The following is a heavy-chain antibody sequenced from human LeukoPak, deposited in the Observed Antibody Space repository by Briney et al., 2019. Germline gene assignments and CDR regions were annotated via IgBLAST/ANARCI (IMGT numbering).Heavy chain of an antibody. CDR1: GGSFSSYY. CDR3: ASHIIAVGAFDI. V-gene: IGHV4-59*08. D-gene: IGHD6-19*01. Sequence: SETLSLTCAVYGGSFSSYYWSWIRQPPGKGLEWIGYIYYSGSTNYNPSLKSRVTISVDTSQNQFSLKLSSVTAADTAVYYCASHIIAVGAFDIWGQGTMVTVSS. CDR2: IYYSGST. J-gene: IGHJ3*02.